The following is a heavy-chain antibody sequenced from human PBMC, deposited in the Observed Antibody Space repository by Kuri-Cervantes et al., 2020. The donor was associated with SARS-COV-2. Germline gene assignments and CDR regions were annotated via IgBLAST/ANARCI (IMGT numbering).Heavy chain of an antibody. Sequence: GGSLRLSCKGSGYSFTSYWIGWVRQMPGKGLEWMGIIYPGDSDTRYSPSFQGQVTISADKSISTAYLQWSSLEASDTAMYYCARRPDQLTYFDYWGQGTLVTVSS. CDR2: IYPGDSDT. D-gene: IGHD2-2*01. V-gene: IGHV5-51*01. CDR1: GYSFTSYW. CDR3: ARRPDQLTYFDY. J-gene: IGHJ4*02.